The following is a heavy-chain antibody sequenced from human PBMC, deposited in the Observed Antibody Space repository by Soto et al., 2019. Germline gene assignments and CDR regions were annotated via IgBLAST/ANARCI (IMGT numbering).Heavy chain of an antibody. Sequence: EVQLLESGGGLVQPGGSLRLSCAASGFTFSSYAMSWVRQAPGKGLEWVSAISGSGGSTYYADSVKGRFTISRDKSKITLYLQMNSLRAEDTAVYYCAKGLSWYSSSWSTLGYFDYWGQGTLVTVSS. CDR1: GFTFSSYA. CDR3: AKGLSWYSSSWSTLGYFDY. V-gene: IGHV3-23*01. D-gene: IGHD6-13*01. CDR2: ISGSGGST. J-gene: IGHJ4*02.